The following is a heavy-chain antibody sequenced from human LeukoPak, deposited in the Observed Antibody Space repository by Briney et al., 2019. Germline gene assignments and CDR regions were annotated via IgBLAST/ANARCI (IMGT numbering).Heavy chain of an antibody. CDR1: GGTFSSYA. CDR2: IIPIFGTA. J-gene: IGHJ4*02. V-gene: IGHV1-69*05. Sequence: SVKVSRKASGGTFSSYAISWVRQAPGQGLEWMGGIIPIFGTANYAQKFQGRVTITTDESTSTAYMELSSLRSEDTAVYYCARDDPHPGVLWGQGTLVTVSS. D-gene: IGHD2-8*02. CDR3: ARDDPHPGVL.